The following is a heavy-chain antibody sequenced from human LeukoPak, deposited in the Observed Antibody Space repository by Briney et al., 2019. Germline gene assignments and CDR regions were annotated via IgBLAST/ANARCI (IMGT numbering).Heavy chain of an antibody. CDR1: GGTFSSYA. CDR3: ARSGGRRVHAAFDI. D-gene: IGHD2-15*01. Sequence: ASVKVSCKASGGTFSSYAISWVRQAPGQGLEWMGGIIPIFGTANYAQKFQGRVTITADESTSTAYMELSSLRSEDTAVYYCARSGGRRVHAAFDIWGQGTMVTVSS. V-gene: IGHV1-69*13. J-gene: IGHJ3*02. CDR2: IIPIFGTA.